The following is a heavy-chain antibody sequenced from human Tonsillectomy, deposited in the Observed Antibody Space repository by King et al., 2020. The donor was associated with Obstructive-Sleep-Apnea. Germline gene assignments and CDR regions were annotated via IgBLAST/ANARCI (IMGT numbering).Heavy chain of an antibody. J-gene: IGHJ5*02. Sequence: QLQESGPGLVKPSQTLSLTCTVSGGSISSGGYYWSWIRQHPGKGLEWIWYIYYSGSTYYNPSLKSRVTKSVDTSKNQFSLKLRSVTAADTAVYYCARVQCSSTSCYVVWFDPWGQGTLVTVSS. CDR1: GGSISSGGYY. CDR3: ARVQCSSTSCYVVWFDP. V-gene: IGHV4-31*03. D-gene: IGHD2-2*01. CDR2: IYYSGST.